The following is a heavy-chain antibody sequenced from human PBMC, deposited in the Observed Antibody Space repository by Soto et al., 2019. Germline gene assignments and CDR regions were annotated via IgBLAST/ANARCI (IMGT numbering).Heavy chain of an antibody. Sequence: ASVKVSCKASGYTFTSYYMHWVRQAPGQGLEWMGIINPSGGSTSYAQKFQGRVTMTRDTSTSTVYMELSSLRSEDTAVYYCARGEIIVVVPAATLDYWGQGTLVTSPQ. CDR2: INPSGGST. CDR3: ARGEIIVVVPAATLDY. CDR1: GYTFTSYY. V-gene: IGHV1-46*03. J-gene: IGHJ4*02. D-gene: IGHD2-2*01.